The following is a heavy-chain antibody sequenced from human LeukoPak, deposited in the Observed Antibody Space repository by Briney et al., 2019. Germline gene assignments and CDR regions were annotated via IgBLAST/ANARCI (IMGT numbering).Heavy chain of an antibody. CDR3: ARGGRSTYFDWSPDY. CDR1: GFTFSIDG. J-gene: IGHJ4*02. D-gene: IGHD3-9*01. V-gene: IGHV3-21*01. CDR2: ISSSSSYI. Sequence: GGSLTLSCAGSGFTFSIDGMNWVRQAPGKGLEWVSSISSSSSYIYYADSVKGRFTISRDNARNSLFLQMNSLRAEDTAVYYCARGGRSTYFDWSPDYWGQGTLVTVSS.